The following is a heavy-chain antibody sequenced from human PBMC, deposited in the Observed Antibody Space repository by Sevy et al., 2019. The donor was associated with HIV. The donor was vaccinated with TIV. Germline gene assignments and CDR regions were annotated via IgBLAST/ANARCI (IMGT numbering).Heavy chain of an antibody. CDR3: SREGFEGSVGQPDGFDI. CDR2: IRSKTYGGTT. D-gene: IGHD1-26*01. Sequence: GGSLRLSCTASGFTFGEYAMSWFRQAPGKGLEWVGFIRSKTYGGTTEYAASVKGRFTISRDDSKSIAYLQMNSLKTEGQAMYYCSREGFEGSVGQPDGFDIWGQGTMVTVSS. V-gene: IGHV3-49*03. J-gene: IGHJ3*02. CDR1: GFTFGEYA.